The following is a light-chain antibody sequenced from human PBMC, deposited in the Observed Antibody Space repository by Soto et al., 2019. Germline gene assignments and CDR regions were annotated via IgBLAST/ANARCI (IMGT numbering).Light chain of an antibody. J-gene: IGKJ1*01. CDR1: QRVGSSY. CDR3: ELDGNPPRT. V-gene: IGKV3-20*01. CDR2: GAS. Sequence: FTRCPGPGSLWPWEKRTRSVRGSQRVGSSYLAWYQHKPDQPHRLLIYGASGRANGTPARFSGRGSRPAFSPTIRILQPEDFAAYYSELDGNPPRTVGSGTKVDIK.